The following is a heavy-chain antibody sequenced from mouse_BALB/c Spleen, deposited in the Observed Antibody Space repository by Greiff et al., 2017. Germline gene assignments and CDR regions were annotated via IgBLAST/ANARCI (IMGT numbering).Heavy chain of an antibody. J-gene: IGHJ4*01. CDR3: AGVYYYGSSPLYAMDY. CDR1: GFTFSSYA. V-gene: IGHV5-6-5*01. D-gene: IGHD1-1*01. Sequence: EVHLVESGGGLVKPGGSLKLSCAASGFTFSSYAMSWVRQTPEKRLEWVASISSGGSTYYPDSVKGRFTISRDNARNILYLQMSSLRSEDTAMYYCAGVYYYGSSPLYAMDYWGQGTSVTVSS. CDR2: ISSGGST.